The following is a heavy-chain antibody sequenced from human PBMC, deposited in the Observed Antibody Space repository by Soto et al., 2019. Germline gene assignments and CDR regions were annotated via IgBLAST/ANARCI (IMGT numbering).Heavy chain of an antibody. J-gene: IGHJ3*02. D-gene: IGHD3-22*01. Sequence: AASVKVSCKASGGTFRSYAISWVRQAPGQGVEWMGGIIPIFGTANYAQKFQGRVTITADESTSTAYMELSSLRSEDTAVYYCLRDQPPYYYDSSGYDAFDIWGQGTMVTVSS. V-gene: IGHV1-69*13. CDR3: LRDQPPYYYDSSGYDAFDI. CDR2: IIPIFGTA. CDR1: GGTFRSYA.